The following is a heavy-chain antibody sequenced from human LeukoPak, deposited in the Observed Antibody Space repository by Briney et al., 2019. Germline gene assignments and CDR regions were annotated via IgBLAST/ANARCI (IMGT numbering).Heavy chain of an antibody. V-gene: IGHV4-38-2*02. CDR3: ARDSGTTGEVKFVP. J-gene: IGHJ5*02. CDR1: GYSNSSGFY. CDR2: IYHSGRT. Sequence: PSETLSLTFTFSGYSNSSGFYWAWIRQPPGKGLEWIGSIYHSGRTFYKPSLKGGATISVDTSKNQFSLKLTSVTAADTAVYYCARDSGTTGEVKFVPWGQGTLVTVCS. D-gene: IGHD3-10*01.